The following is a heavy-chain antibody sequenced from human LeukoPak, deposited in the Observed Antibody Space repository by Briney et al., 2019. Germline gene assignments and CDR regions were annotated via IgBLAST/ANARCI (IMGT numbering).Heavy chain of an antibody. Sequence: PSETLSLTCAVYGGSFSGYYWNWIRQPPGKGLEWVSYISSGSSTIYYADSVKGRFTISRDNAKSSLYLQMSSLRAEDTAVYYCAREVASWARFDRWGQGTLVTVSS. V-gene: IGHV3-48*01. CDR3: AREVASWARFDR. J-gene: IGHJ4*02. D-gene: IGHD2-2*01. CDR1: GGSFSGYY. CDR2: ISSGSSTI.